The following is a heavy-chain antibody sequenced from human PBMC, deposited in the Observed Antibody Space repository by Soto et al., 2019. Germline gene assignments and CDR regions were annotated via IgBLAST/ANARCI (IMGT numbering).Heavy chain of an antibody. V-gene: IGHV1-69*02. Sequence: QVQLVQSGAEVKKPGSSVRVSCKASGDTFTFYSINWVRQAPGLGLEWMGRINPILSMSNYAQRFQGRVTXTXDXARSTADRELRSRRSEDTAMYYCASSYGSGYRAFDYWGQGALVTVSS. J-gene: IGHJ4*02. CDR1: GDTFTFYS. D-gene: IGHD3-10*01. CDR3: ASSYGSGYRAFDY. CDR2: INPILSMS.